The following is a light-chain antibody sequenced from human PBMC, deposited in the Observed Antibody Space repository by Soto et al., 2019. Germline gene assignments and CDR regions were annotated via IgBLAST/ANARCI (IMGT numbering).Light chain of an antibody. Sequence: EIVLTQSPGTLSLSPGERATLSCRASQSVSSSYFAWSQQKPGQAPRLLIYGASSRATGIPDRFSGSGSGTAFTLTISRLEPEDFAVYYCHQYGSTPWTFGQGTKVEIK. CDR1: QSVSSSY. CDR2: GAS. V-gene: IGKV3-20*01. CDR3: HQYGSTPWT. J-gene: IGKJ1*01.